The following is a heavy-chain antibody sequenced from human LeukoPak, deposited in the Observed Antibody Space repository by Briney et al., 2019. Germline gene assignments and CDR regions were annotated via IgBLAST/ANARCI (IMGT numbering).Heavy chain of an antibody. D-gene: IGHD3-22*01. CDR2: IYYSGST. V-gene: IGHV4-59*01. J-gene: IGHJ5*02. CDR1: GASISSYY. CDR3: ARVITYYYDSSGYYWFDP. Sequence: SQTLSLTCTVSGASISSYYWSWIRQPPGKGLEWIGYIYYSGSTNYNPSLKSRVTISVDTSKNQFSLKLSSVTAADTAVYYCARVITYYYDSSGYYWFDPWGQGTLVTVSS.